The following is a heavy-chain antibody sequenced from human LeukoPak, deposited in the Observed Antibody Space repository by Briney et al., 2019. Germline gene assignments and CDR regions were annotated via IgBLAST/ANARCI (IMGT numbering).Heavy chain of an antibody. CDR1: GFTFSSYS. J-gene: IGHJ5*02. CDR3: QFGSGSYYNIPDNWFDP. Sequence: GGSLRLSCAASGFTFSSYSMNWVRQAPGKGLEWVSSISSSSSYIYYADSVKGRFTISRDNAKNSLYLQMNSLRAEDTAVYYCQFGSGSYYNIPDNWFDPWGQGTLVTVSS. V-gene: IGHV3-21*01. CDR2: ISSSSSYI. D-gene: IGHD3-10*01.